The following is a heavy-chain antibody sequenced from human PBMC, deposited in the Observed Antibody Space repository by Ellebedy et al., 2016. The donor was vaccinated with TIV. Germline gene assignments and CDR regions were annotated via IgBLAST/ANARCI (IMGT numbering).Heavy chain of an antibody. V-gene: IGHV4-34*01. Sequence: SQTLSLTXXVYGGSFRGYYWSWIRQPPGKGLEWIGEINHSGSTNYNPSLKSRVTILVDTSKNQFSLKLSSVTAADTAVYYCASAPFRIYSNLLPTNYWGQGTLVTVSS. CDR1: GGSFRGYY. D-gene: IGHD4-11*01. CDR3: ASAPFRIYSNLLPTNY. CDR2: INHSGST. J-gene: IGHJ4*02.